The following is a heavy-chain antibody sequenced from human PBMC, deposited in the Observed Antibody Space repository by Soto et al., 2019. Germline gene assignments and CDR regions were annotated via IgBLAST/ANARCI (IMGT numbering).Heavy chain of an antibody. D-gene: IGHD6-25*01. J-gene: IGHJ4*02. Sequence: QVQLVQSGAEVKKPGASVKVSYKAPRSTFTSNALHWVRQAPGQRLEWMGWIISGNGNTKYSQKFQGRVTITRDTSASTVYMDLSSLRSEDTAVFYCASGRLQLPIFDSWGQGTLVTVSS. CDR2: IISGNGNT. CDR3: ASGRLQLPIFDS. CDR1: RSTFTSNA. V-gene: IGHV1-3*01.